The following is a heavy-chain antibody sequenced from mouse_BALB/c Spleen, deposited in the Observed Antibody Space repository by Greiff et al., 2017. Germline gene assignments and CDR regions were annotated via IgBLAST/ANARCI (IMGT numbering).Heavy chain of an antibody. V-gene: IGHV5-12-1*01. CDR2: ISSGGGST. Sequence: DVMLVESGGGLVKPGGSLKLSCAASGFAFSSYDMSWVRQTPEKRLEWVAYISSGGGSTYYPDTVKGRFTISRDNAKNTLYLQMSSLKSEDTAMYYCATRAYWGQGTLVTVSA. J-gene: IGHJ3*01. CDR3: ATRAY. CDR1: GFAFSSYD.